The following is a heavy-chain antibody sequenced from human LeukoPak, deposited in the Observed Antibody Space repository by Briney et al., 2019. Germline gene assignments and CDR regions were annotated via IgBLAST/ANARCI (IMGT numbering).Heavy chain of an antibody. CDR3: ARGSNLAGYYFDY. V-gene: IGHV4-59*01. CDR2: IYYSGST. J-gene: IGHJ4*02. D-gene: IGHD6-13*01. Sequence: SETLSLTCTVSGGSISSYYWSWIRQPPGKGLEWIGYIYYSGSTNYNPSLKSRVTISVDTSKNQFSLKLSSVTAADTAVNYCARGSNLAGYYFDYWGQGTLVTVSS. CDR1: GGSISSYY.